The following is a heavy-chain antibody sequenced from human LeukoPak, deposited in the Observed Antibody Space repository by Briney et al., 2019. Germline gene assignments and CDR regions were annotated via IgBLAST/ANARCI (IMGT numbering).Heavy chain of an antibody. CDR3: ARDWSQLLRYFDY. J-gene: IGHJ4*02. Sequence: PSETLSLTFTVSGGSISSSSYYWGWIRQPPGKGLEWIGSIYYSGSTYYNPSLKSRVTISVDTSKNQFSLKLSSVTAADTAVYYCARDWSQLLRYFDYWGQGTLVTVSS. D-gene: IGHD3-9*01. V-gene: IGHV4-39*07. CDR2: IYYSGST. CDR1: GGSISSSSYY.